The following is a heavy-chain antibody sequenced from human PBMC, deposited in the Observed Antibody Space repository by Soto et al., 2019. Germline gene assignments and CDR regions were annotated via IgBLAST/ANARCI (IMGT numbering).Heavy chain of an antibody. CDR2: IWYDGSNK. V-gene: IGHV3-33*01. Sequence: QVQLVESGGGVVQPGRSLRLSCAASGFTFSSYGMHWVRQAPGKGLEWVAVIWYDGSNKYYADSVKGRFTISRDNSKNTLYMQMNSLRAEDTAVYYCARDHQYYDILTGPGGDWFDPWGQGTLVTVSS. CDR1: GFTFSSYG. J-gene: IGHJ5*02. D-gene: IGHD3-9*01. CDR3: ARDHQYYDILTGPGGDWFDP.